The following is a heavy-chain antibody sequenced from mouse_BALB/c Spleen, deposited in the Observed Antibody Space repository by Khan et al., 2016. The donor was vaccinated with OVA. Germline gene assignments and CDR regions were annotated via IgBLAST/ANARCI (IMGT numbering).Heavy chain of an antibody. CDR1: GYTFTSYT. V-gene: IGHV1-4*01. Sequence: VQLQESGAELARPGASVKMSCKASGYTFTSYTIHWIKKRPGQGLEWIGYINPSNGYTNYNQKFKDKATLTTAKSSTTAYLQLSSLTADDSAVYNCVRDGAYHRNDDWFAYWGQGTLVTVSA. CDR3: VRDGAYHRNDDWFAY. CDR2: INPSNGYT. D-gene: IGHD2-14*01. J-gene: IGHJ3*01.